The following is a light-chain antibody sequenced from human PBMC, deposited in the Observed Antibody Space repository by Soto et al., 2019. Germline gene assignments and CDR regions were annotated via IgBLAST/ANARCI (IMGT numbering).Light chain of an antibody. CDR2: DVS. V-gene: IGLV2-14*01. CDR1: SSDIGGYNY. CDR3: ISYTTSSTWV. J-gene: IGLJ3*02. Sequence: QSVLTQPASVSGSPEQSITISCTGTSSDIGGYNYVSWYQQHPDKVPKLMIYDVSNRPSGVSNRFSGSKSGNTASLTISGLQAEDEADYYCISYTTSSTWVFGGGTKLTVL.